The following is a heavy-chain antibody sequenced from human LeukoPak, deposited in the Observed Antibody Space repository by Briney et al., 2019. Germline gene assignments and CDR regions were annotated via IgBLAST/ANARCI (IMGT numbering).Heavy chain of an antibody. CDR1: GYTFTSYD. J-gene: IGHJ4*02. D-gene: IGHD4-17*01. Sequence: ASVKVSCKASGYTFTSYDINWVRQATGQGLEWMGWMSPNSGNTGYAQKFQGRATMTRNTSISTAHMELSSLRSEDTAVYYCARGRRGTTVTTFRLGQVFDYWGQGTLVTVSS. CDR2: MSPNSGNT. CDR3: ARGRRGTTVTTFRLGQVFDY. V-gene: IGHV1-8*01.